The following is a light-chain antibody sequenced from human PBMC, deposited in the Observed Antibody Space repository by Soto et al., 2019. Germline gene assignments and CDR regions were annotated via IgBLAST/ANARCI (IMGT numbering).Light chain of an antibody. CDR2: EVT. J-gene: IGLJ1*01. CDR3: GSYTDSITYV. CDR1: TSDVGGYNY. Sequence: QSVLTQPASVSGSLGQSVTISCTGTTSDVGGYNYVSWYQQHPGKAPILMIYEVTNRPSGVSNRFSGSKSGNTASLTISGLQVEDEADYYCGSYTDSITYVFGTGTKVTLL. V-gene: IGLV2-14*01.